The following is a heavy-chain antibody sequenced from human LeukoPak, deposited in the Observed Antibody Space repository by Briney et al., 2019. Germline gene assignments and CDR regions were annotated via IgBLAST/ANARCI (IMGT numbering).Heavy chain of an antibody. V-gene: IGHV3-11*01. CDR3: ARVPYDYVWGSYRYSRYYYYMDV. D-gene: IGHD3-16*02. Sequence: LSLTCAVYGGSFSGYYWSWIRQAPGKGLEWVSYISSSGSTIYYADSVKGRFTISRDNAKNSLYLQMNSLRAEDTAVYYCARVPYDYVWGSYRYSRYYYYMDVWGKGTTVTISS. CDR1: GGSFSGYY. CDR2: ISSSGSTI. J-gene: IGHJ6*03.